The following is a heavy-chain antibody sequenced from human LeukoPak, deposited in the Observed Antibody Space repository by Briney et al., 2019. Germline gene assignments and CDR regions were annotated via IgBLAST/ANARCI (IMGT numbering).Heavy chain of an antibody. CDR1: GYTFTGYY. V-gene: IGHV1-46*01. D-gene: IGHD3-9*01. CDR2: VNPSGGST. Sequence: ASVKVSCKASGYTFTGYYMHWVRQAPGQGLEWMGIVNPSGGSTSYAQKFQGRVTMTRDTSTSTVYMELSSLRVEDTAVYYCARDGQFYDILTGHYNWFDPWGQGTLVTVSS. J-gene: IGHJ5*02. CDR3: ARDGQFYDILTGHYNWFDP.